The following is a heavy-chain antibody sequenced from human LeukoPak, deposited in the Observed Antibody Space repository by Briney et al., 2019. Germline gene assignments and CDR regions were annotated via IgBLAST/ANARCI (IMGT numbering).Heavy chain of an antibody. D-gene: IGHD6-19*01. CDR3: ARVGYSSGWYRN. CDR2: IHSGGRT. CDR1: GFIVSSNY. V-gene: IGHV3-53*01. J-gene: IGHJ4*02. Sequence: GGSLRLSCAASGFIVSSNYMSWVRQAPGKGLEWVSVIHSGGRTYYADSVKGRFTISRDNSKNTLYLQMNSLRAEDTAVYYCARVGYSSGWYRNRGQGTLVTVSS.